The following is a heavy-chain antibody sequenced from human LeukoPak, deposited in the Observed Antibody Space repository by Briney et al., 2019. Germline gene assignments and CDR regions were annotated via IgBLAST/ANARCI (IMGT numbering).Heavy chain of an antibody. CDR2: ITPNADRT. Sequence: GGSLSLSCAASGFTFSSYGMSWVRQAPGKGLEWVSFITPNADRTSYADSVEGRFTISRDNPRNTLYMQMNSLRDEDTALYYCAVMHGYYDGSGYWVQWGQGTLVTVSS. V-gene: IGHV3-23*01. CDR3: AVMHGYYDGSGYWVQ. D-gene: IGHD3-22*01. CDR1: GFTFSSYG. J-gene: IGHJ1*01.